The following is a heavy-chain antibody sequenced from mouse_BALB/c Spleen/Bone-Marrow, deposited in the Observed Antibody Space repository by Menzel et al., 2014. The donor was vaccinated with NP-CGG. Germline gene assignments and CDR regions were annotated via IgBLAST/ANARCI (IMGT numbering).Heavy chain of an antibody. CDR3: TRDMGGILFDS. CDR1: GFTFIDYY. D-gene: IGHD4-1*01. V-gene: IGHV7-3*02. Sequence: EVKVVESGGGLVQPGGSLRLSCVTSGFTFIDYYMNWVRQPPGKALEWVGFIRNKAYGYTTEYSASVKGRFTISRDNSQSIPYLQMNTLRAEDSATYYCTRDMGGILFDSWGQGTTLTVSS. J-gene: IGHJ2*01. CDR2: IRNKAYGYTT.